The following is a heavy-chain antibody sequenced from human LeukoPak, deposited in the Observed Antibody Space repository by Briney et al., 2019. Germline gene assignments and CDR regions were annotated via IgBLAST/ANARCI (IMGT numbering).Heavy chain of an antibody. CDR1: GYNFFTYG. J-gene: IGHJ4*01. V-gene: IGHV1-18*01. D-gene: IGHD2-2*01. CDR2: ISPHNGNA. Sequence: ASVKVSCKASGYNFFTYGITWVRQAPGQGLEWMGWISPHNGNANYAQKFQDRVIMTTDTSTNTAFMEVRGLRSDDTAMYYCARGDFISSRDSLFSFDSWGQGSWSPPLQ. CDR3: ARGDFISSRDSLFSFDS.